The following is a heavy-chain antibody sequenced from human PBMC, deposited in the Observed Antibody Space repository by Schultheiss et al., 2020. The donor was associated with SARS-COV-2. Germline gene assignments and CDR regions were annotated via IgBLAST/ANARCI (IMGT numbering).Heavy chain of an antibody. D-gene: IGHD2-2*01. CDR1: GGSISSYY. CDR3: ARGGCSSSRCYGELDP. J-gene: IGHJ5*02. Sequence: SETLSLTCTVSGGSISSYYWSWIRQPAGKGLEWIGRIYTSGSTNYNPSLKSRVTMSVDTSKNQFSLKLSSVTAADTAVYYCARGGCSSSRCYGELDPWGQGTLVTVSS. V-gene: IGHV4-4*07. CDR2: IYTSGST.